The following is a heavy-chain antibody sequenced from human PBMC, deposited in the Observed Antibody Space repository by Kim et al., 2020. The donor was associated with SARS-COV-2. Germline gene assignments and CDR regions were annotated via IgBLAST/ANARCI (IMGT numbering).Heavy chain of an antibody. CDR3: ARDARPSYYYDSSGCFDY. D-gene: IGHD3-22*01. Sequence: SETLSLTCTVSGGSISSSSYYWGWIRQPPGKGLEWIGSIYYSGSTYYNPSLKSRVTISVDTSKNQFSLKLSSVTAADTAVYYCARDARPSYYYDSSGCFDYWGQGTLVTVSS. CDR1: GGSISSSSYY. V-gene: IGHV4-39*07. CDR2: IYYSGST. J-gene: IGHJ4*02.